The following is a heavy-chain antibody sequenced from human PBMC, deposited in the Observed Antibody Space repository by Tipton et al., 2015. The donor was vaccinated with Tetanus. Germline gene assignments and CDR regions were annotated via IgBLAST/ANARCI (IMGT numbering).Heavy chain of an antibody. CDR1: VGSISSGDYY. CDR3: ARVGYYYYYMDV. D-gene: IGHD3-22*01. Sequence: LRLSCTVSVGSISSGDYYWSWVRQSPGEGLEWIGHIYKSGNTYYKPSLKSRVVISIDASKNQFSLKLNSTTAADTAVYYCARVGYYYYYMDVWGKGTTVTVSS. CDR2: IYKSGNT. J-gene: IGHJ6*03. V-gene: IGHV4-30-4*01.